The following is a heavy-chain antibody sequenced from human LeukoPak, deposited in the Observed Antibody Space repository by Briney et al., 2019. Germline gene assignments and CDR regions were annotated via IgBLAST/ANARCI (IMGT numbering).Heavy chain of an antibody. D-gene: IGHD6-6*01. CDR3: AKGALGIAARPTHFDY. V-gene: IGHV3-23*01. Sequence: PGGSLRLSCAASGFTFSSYAMSWVRQAPGKGLEWVSAISGSGGSTYYADSVKGRFTISRDNSKNTLYLQMNSLRAEDTAVYYCAKGALGIAARPTHFDYWGQGTLVTVSS. CDR1: GFTFSSYA. CDR2: ISGSGGST. J-gene: IGHJ4*02.